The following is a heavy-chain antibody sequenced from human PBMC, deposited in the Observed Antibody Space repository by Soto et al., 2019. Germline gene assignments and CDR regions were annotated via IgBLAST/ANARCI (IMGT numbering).Heavy chain of an antibody. CDR3: ARGDTHMITGMDSFDI. CDR2: IKQDGTEK. CDR1: GFTFSRYW. J-gene: IGHJ3*02. Sequence: LRLSCAASGFTFSRYWMNWVRQAPGKGLEWVANIKQDGTEKNYVDSVKGRFTISRDNARNSLYLQMDSLRAEDTAVYFCARGDTHMITGMDSFDIWGQGTMVTVSS. V-gene: IGHV3-7*01. D-gene: IGHD3-16*01.